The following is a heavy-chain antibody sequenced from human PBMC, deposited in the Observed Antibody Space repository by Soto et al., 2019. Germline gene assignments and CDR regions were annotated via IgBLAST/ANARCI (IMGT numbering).Heavy chain of an antibody. CDR2: IKHDGSEK. V-gene: IGHV3-7*04. J-gene: IGHJ4*02. Sequence: PGGSLRLSCAASGFTFSSYWMSWVRQAPGKGLEPVANIKHDGSEKYYVDSVKGRFTISRDNAKNSLYLQMNSLRAEDTAVYYCARGYSGYAPLAATFDYWGQGTLVTVSS. CDR3: ARGYSGYAPLAATFDY. CDR1: GFTFSSYW. D-gene: IGHD5-12*01.